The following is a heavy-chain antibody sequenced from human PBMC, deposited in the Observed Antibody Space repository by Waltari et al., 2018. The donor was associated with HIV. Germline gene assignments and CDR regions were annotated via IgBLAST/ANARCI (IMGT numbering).Heavy chain of an antibody. Sequence: QVQLVQSGAEVKKPGASVKVSCKASGYTFTSYDINWVRQATGQGLEWMGWRKPKRGNTGYAHKFQCRVTMTRNSSISPAYMELRSLRSEDTAVYYCARERKASAGRKGLDYWGQGTLVTVSS. J-gene: IGHJ4*02. CDR1: GYTFTSYD. D-gene: IGHD6-13*01. CDR3: ARERKASAGRKGLDY. V-gene: IGHV1-8*01. CDR2: RKPKRGNT.